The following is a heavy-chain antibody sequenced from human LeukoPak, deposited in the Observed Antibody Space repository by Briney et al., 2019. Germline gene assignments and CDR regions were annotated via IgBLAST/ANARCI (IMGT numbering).Heavy chain of an antibody. CDR3: ARNLPYTSGSGTAFDI. D-gene: IGHD6-19*01. V-gene: IGHV1-46*01. CDR1: GYSFTSHY. CDR2: INPSGSST. J-gene: IGHJ3*02. Sequence: ASVKVSCKASGYSFTSHYMHWVRQAPGQGLEWMGLINPSGSSTLYAQKFQGRVTMTRDMSTTTDYMELSSLRAEDTALYYCARNLPYTSGSGTAFDIWGQGTMVTVSS.